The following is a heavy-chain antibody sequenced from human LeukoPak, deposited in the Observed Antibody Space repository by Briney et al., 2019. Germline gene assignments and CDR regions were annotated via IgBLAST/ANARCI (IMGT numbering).Heavy chain of an antibody. CDR2: ISSSSSTI. Sequence: GGSLRLSCAASGFTFDDYDLNWVRQAPGKGLEWVSYISSSSSTIYYADSVKGRFTISRDNAKNSLYLQMNSLRAEDTAVYYCARDPSSWYYYYMDVWGKGTTVTVSS. CDR1: GFTFDDYD. CDR3: ARDPSSWYYYYMDV. J-gene: IGHJ6*03. V-gene: IGHV3-48*01. D-gene: IGHD6-13*01.